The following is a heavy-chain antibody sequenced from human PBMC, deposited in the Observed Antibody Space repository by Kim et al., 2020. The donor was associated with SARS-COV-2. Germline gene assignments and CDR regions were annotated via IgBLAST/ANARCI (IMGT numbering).Heavy chain of an antibody. V-gene: IGHV3-23*01. CDR2: ISHSGGST. CDR1: GFSFSIYA. Sequence: GGSLRLSCAASGFSFSIYAMSWVRQAPGKGLEWVSGISHSGGSTYYADSVKGRFTISRDNSKNTLSLQTNSLRAEDTAIYYCARPMGSSGWDAFDYWGQGTLVTVSS. CDR3: ARPMGSSGWDAFDY. J-gene: IGHJ4*02. D-gene: IGHD6-19*01.